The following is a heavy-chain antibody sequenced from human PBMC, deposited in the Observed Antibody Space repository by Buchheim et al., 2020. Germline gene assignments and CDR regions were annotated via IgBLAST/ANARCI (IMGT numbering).Heavy chain of an antibody. V-gene: IGHV4-59*01. Sequence: QVQLQESGPGLVKPSETLSLTCTVSGASIRSYHWSWIRQPPGKGLEWIGYIYYSGSTNYNPSLKSRVTISIDTSKNQFSLKLSSATAADTAVYSCARVAYSGNSLDYWGQGTL. CDR3: ARVAYSGNSLDY. CDR2: IYYSGST. D-gene: IGHD4-23*01. CDR1: GASIRSYH. J-gene: IGHJ4*02.